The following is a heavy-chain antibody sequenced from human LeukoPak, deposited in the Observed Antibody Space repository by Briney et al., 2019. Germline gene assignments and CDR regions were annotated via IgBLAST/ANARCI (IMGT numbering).Heavy chain of an antibody. CDR3: ARIRGIPAAGTFDY. D-gene: IGHD6-13*01. V-gene: IGHV3-30-3*01. CDR1: GFTFSSYA. Sequence: GGSLRLSCAASGFTFSSYAMHWVRQAPGKGLEWVAVISYDGSNKYYADSVKGRFTISRDNSKNTLYLQMNSLRTEDTAVYYCARIRGIPAAGTFDYWGQGTQVTVSS. J-gene: IGHJ4*02. CDR2: ISYDGSNK.